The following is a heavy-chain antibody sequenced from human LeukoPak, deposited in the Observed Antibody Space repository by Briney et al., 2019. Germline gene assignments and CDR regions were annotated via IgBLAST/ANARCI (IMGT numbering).Heavy chain of an antibody. J-gene: IGHJ6*02. D-gene: IGHD3-16*01. CDR2: ISSSSSYT. CDR1: GFTFSDYY. CDR3: GREGAGTNYYYYYGMDV. Sequence: GGSLRLSCAASGFTFSDYYMSWIRQAPGKGLEWVSYISSSSSYTNYADSVKGRFTISRDNAKNSLYLQMNSLRAEDTAVYYCGREGAGTNYYYYYGMDVWGQGTTVTVSS. V-gene: IGHV3-11*06.